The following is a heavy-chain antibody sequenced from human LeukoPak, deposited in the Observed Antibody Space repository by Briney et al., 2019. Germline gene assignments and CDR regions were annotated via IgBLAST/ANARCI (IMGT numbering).Heavy chain of an antibody. J-gene: IGHJ4*02. Sequence: GGSLRLSCATSGFPFGTNAMSWVRQAPGKGLEWVATIGNTETFYADSVTGRFTISRDNSKNTVNLQMNRLRVEDTAIYYCAKDWIQFNRVFDCFDSWGQGTLVTVSS. D-gene: IGHD5-18*01. CDR1: GFPFGTNA. V-gene: IGHV3-23*01. CDR3: AKDWIQFNRVFDCFDS. CDR2: IGNTET.